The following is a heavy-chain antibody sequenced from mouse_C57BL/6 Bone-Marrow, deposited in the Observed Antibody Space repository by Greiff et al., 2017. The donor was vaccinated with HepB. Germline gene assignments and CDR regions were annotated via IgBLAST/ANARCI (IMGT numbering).Heavy chain of an antibody. CDR3: ARNSNYLYYFDY. J-gene: IGHJ2*01. Sequence: DVKLVESGGGLVKPGGSLKLSCAASGFTFSDYGMHWVRQAPEKGLEWVAYISSGSSTIYYADTVKGRFTISRDNAKNTLFLQMTSLRSEDTAMYYCARNSNYLYYFDYWGQGTTLTVSS. CDR1: GFTFSDYG. D-gene: IGHD2-5*01. CDR2: ISSGSSTI. V-gene: IGHV5-17*01.